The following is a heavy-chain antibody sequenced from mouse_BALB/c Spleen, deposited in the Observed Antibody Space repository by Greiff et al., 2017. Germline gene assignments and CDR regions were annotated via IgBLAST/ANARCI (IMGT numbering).Heavy chain of an antibody. V-gene: IGHV1-5*01. CDR1: GYTFTSYW. D-gene: IGHD1-1*01. Sequence: VQLQQSGTVLARPGASVKMSCKASGYTFTSYWMHWVKQRPGQGLEWIGAIYPGNSDTSYNQKFKGKAKLTAVTSTSTAYMELSSLTNEDSAVYYGTRDGYGSGWFAYWGQGTLVTVSA. CDR3: TRDGYGSGWFAY. CDR2: IYPGNSDT. J-gene: IGHJ3*01.